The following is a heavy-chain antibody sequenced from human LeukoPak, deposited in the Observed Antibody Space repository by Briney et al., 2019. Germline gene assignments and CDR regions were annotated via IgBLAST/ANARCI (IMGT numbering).Heavy chain of an antibody. D-gene: IGHD2-21*01. V-gene: IGHV4-59*01. J-gene: IGHJ3*02. Sequence: PSETLSLTCTVSGGSISSYYWSWIRQPPGKGLEWIGYIYYSGSTNYNPSLKSRVTISVDTSKNQFSLKLSSVTAADTAVYYCAGGGGGVAFDIWGQGTMVTVSS. CDR3: AGGGGGVAFDI. CDR1: GGSISSYY. CDR2: IYYSGST.